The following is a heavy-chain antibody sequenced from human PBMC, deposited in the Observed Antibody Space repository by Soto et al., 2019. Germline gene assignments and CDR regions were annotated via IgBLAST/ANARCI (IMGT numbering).Heavy chain of an antibody. D-gene: IGHD6-19*01. Sequence: PGGSLRLSCAASGIIFDGYAMHWVRQPPGKGLEWVAGITWNSGGIDYADSVKGRFTISRDNAKNSLYLQMNSLRAEDTAVYYCARDSGPTQYSSRWYYWGQGNLVTVSS. J-gene: IGHJ4*02. V-gene: IGHV3-9*01. CDR1: GIIFDGYA. CDR2: ITWNSGGI. CDR3: ARDSGPTQYSSRWYY.